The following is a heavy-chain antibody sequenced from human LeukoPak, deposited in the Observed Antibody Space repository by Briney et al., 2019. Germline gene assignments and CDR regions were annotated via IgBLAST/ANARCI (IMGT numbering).Heavy chain of an antibody. J-gene: IGHJ4*02. CDR2: ISWNSGSI. CDR3: AKEGYYGSGSFPDS. V-gene: IGHV3-9*01. D-gene: IGHD3-10*01. Sequence: PGRSLRLSCAASGFTFDDYAMHWVRQAPGKGLEWVSGISWNSGSIGYADSVKGRFTISRDNDKNSLYLQMNSLRAEDTAVYYCAKEGYYGSGSFPDSWGQGTLVTVSS. CDR1: GFTFDDYA.